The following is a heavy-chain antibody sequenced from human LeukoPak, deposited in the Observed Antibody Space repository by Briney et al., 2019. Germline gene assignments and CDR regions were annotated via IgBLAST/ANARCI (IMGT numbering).Heavy chain of an antibody. CDR1: GVTFSNYW. D-gene: IGHD5-24*01. Sequence: PGGSLRLSCAASGVTFSNYWMSWVRQAPGKGLEWVANIKQDGSDKYYVDSVKGRFTISRDNAKNSLYLQMNSLRAEGTAVYYCARDAVATTFDYWGQGTVVTVSS. J-gene: IGHJ4*02. CDR2: IKQDGSDK. CDR3: ARDAVATTFDY. V-gene: IGHV3-7*04.